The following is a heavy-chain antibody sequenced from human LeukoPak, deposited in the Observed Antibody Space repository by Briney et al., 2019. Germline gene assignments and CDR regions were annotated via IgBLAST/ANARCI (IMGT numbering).Heavy chain of an antibody. J-gene: IGHJ6*03. CDR2: IIPIFVTA. CDR1: GGTFSSYA. D-gene: IGHD5-24*01. Sequence: GSSVKVSCKASGGTFSSYAISWVRQAPGQGLEWMGGIIPIFVTANYAQKFQGRVTITADKSTSTAYMELSSLRSEDTAVYYCASMSLATIVRAYYYYMDVWGKGTTVTVSS. V-gene: IGHV1-69*06. CDR3: ASMSLATIVRAYYYYMDV.